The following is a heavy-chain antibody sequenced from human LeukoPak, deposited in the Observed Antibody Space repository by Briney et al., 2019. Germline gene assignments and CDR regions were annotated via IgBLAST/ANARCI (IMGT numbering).Heavy chain of an antibody. J-gene: IGHJ4*02. Sequence: SQTLSLTCTVSGGSITSYYWSWIRQPPGKGLEWIGYISYSRSTNYNPSLKSRATMSLDTSKNQFSLNLNSVTAADTAVYYCARGERPGCDYWGQGTLVTVSS. CDR1: GGSITSYY. D-gene: IGHD6-6*01. CDR3: ARGERPGCDY. V-gene: IGHV4-59*01. CDR2: ISYSRST.